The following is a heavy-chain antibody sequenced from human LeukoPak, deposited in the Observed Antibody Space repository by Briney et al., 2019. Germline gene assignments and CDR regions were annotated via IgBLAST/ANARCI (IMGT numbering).Heavy chain of an antibody. J-gene: IGHJ4*02. CDR3: ARLHDSRGVDY. D-gene: IGHD6-19*01. Sequence: SETLSLTCTVSGGSISSSNYYWAWIRQPPGKGLEWIASIFYTGITYYNPSLKSRLTISVDTSKSQFSLKLSSVTVADTAVYYCARLHDSRGVDYWGQGTLVTVSS. CDR1: GGSISSSNYY. V-gene: IGHV4-39*01. CDR2: IFYTGIT.